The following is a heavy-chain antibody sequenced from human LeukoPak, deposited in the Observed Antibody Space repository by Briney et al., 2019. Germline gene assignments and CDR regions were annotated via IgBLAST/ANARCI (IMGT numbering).Heavy chain of an antibody. CDR3: AKSHGDYLIDH. D-gene: IGHD4-17*01. J-gene: IGHJ4*02. Sequence: GGSLRLSCAPSGFTFSSYWMSWVRQAPGKGLEWVSSISGGSTYYADSRKGRFTISRDNSKNTLHLQMNSLRAEDTAVYYCAKSHGDYLIDHWGQGTLVTVSS. CDR1: GFTFSSYW. V-gene: IGHV3-38-3*01. CDR2: ISGGST.